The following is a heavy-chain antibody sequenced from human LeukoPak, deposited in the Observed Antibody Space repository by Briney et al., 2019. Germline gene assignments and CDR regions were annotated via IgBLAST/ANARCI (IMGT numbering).Heavy chain of an antibody. D-gene: IGHD3-10*01. V-gene: IGHV3-23*01. CDR2: ISGSGGST. J-gene: IGHJ4*02. Sequence: GGSLRLSCAVSGFTFTTYAMTWVRQAPGKGLEWVSGISGSGGSTYYADPVKGRFTISRDNSKNTLYLQMNSLRAEDTAVFYCAKGLYGSGSYLGHYWGQGTLVTVSS. CDR1: GFTFTTYA. CDR3: AKGLYGSGSYLGHY.